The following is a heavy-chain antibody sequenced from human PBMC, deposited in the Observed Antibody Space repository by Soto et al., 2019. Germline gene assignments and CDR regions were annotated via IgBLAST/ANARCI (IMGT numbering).Heavy chain of an antibody. D-gene: IGHD3-10*01. CDR2: IKQDGTVK. Sequence: EVQLVESGGGLVQPGGSLRLSCAASGFIFSDHWMSWVRQAPGKGLEWVANIKQDGTVKCYVDSVKGRFTISRDNAKNSLYLQLSSLSAEATAVYYCVREAHYSVPPGIDVWGQGTTVTVAS. J-gene: IGHJ6*02. CDR1: GFIFSDHW. CDR3: VREAHYSVPPGIDV. V-gene: IGHV3-7*05.